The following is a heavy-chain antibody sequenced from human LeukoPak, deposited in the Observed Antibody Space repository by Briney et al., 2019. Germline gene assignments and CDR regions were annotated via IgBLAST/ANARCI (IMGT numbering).Heavy chain of an antibody. CDR2: ISGSGGST. CDR3: AKNIWYSYGPKYYGMDV. V-gene: IGHV3-23*01. J-gene: IGHJ6*02. D-gene: IGHD5-18*01. Sequence: PGGSLRLSCAASGFTFSSYAMSWVRQAPGKGLEWASAISGSGGSTYYADSVKGRFTISRDNSKNTLYLQMNSLRAEDTAVYYCAKNIWYSYGPKYYGMDVWGQGTTVTVSS. CDR1: GFTFSSYA.